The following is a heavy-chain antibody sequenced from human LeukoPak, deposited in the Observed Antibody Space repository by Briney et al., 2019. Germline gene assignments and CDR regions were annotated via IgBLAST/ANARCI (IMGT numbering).Heavy chain of an antibody. CDR3: VRAGTGWSYFDY. D-gene: IGHD6-19*01. CDR1: GFTFSSYD. Sequence: GGFLRLSCAASGFTFSSYDMHWVRQATGKGLEWVSGIGTAGDPYYPDSVKGRFTISRENAKNSLYLQMNSLKAGDTAVYYCVRAGTGWSYFDYWGQGTLVTVSS. CDR2: IGTAGDP. J-gene: IGHJ4*02. V-gene: IGHV3-13*05.